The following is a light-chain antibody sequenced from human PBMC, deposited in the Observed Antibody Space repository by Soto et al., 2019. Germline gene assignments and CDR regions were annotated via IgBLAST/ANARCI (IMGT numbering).Light chain of an antibody. CDR1: QSVASRN. V-gene: IGKV3-20*01. CDR3: QHFGTSLWT. Sequence: EIVLTQSPGTLSLSPGERATLSCRASQSVASRNLAWYQQKSGQAPRLLIYGASSRAIHTPDRFSGSGSGTDFTRTSSGLEPEDFAVYYCQHFGTSLWTFGQGTKVEI. CDR2: GAS. J-gene: IGKJ1*01.